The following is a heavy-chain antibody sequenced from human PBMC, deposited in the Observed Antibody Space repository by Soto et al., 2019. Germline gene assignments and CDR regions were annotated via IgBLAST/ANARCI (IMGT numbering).Heavy chain of an antibody. CDR2: IKYSGTT. V-gene: IGHV4-31*03. CDR1: GGSISSGGYY. Sequence: PSETLSLTCSVSGGSISSGGYYWSWIRQVPGKGLEWIGYIKYSGTTHYSPSLKSRVNISFDKSKNQVFLNLRCVTGADPAVYFCARDVRDTGYSYWFDPWGQGILVTVPQ. CDR3: ARDVRDTGYSYWFDP. D-gene: IGHD3-9*01. J-gene: IGHJ5*02.